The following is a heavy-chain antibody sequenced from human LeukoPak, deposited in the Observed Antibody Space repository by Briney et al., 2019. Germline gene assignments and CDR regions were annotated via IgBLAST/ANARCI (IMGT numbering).Heavy chain of an antibody. Sequence: PGGSLRLSCAASGFTFSDYWMSWVRRAPGKGLEWVANIKKDGSEKYYVDSVKGRFTISRDNAKNSLYLQMNSLRAEDTAVYYCAREATYYDFWSGYRALDYWGQGTLVTVSS. V-gene: IGHV3-7*01. D-gene: IGHD3-3*01. J-gene: IGHJ4*02. CDR1: GFTFSDYW. CDR3: AREATYYDFWSGYRALDY. CDR2: IKKDGSEK.